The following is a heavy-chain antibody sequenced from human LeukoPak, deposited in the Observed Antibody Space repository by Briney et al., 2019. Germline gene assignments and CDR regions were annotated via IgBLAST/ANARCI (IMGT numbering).Heavy chain of an antibody. CDR3: ARDRTDYDVLTASENWFDP. CDR2: VYTSGTT. Sequence: PSQTLSLTCTVSGGSISSSSYYWSWIRQPAGKGLEWIGRVYTSGTTNYNPSLKSRVTISLDTSQNQFSLKLSSVTAADTAVYYCARDRTDYDVLTASENWFDPWGQGTLVTGSS. J-gene: IGHJ5*02. V-gene: IGHV4-61*02. CDR1: GGSISSSSYY. D-gene: IGHD3-9*01.